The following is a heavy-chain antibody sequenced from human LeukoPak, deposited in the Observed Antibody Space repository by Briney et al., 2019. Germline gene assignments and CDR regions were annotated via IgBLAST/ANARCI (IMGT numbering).Heavy chain of an antibody. CDR1: GFTFSSYA. Sequence: HPGGSLRLSCAASGFTFSSYAMHWVRQAPGKGLEWVSYISSSSSTIYYADSVKGRFTISRDNAKNSLYLQMNSLRAEDTAVYYCASTYSTKHTAFDIWGQGTMVAVSS. CDR2: ISSSSSTI. CDR3: ASTYSTKHTAFDI. D-gene: IGHD6-13*01. V-gene: IGHV3-48*01. J-gene: IGHJ3*02.